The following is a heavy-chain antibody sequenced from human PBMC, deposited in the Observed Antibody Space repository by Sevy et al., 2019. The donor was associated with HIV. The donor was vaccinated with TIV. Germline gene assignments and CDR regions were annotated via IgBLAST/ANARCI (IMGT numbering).Heavy chain of an antibody. J-gene: IGHJ6*02. CDR2: IYSGGST. V-gene: IGHV3-53*01. CDR1: GITFSSYE. Sequence: GGSLRLSCAASGITFSSYEMNWVRQAPGKGLEWVSVIYSGGSTYYADSVKGRFIISRDNSKNTVYLQMNSLRAEDTAVYYCARERSGAYERYFYGMDVWGQGTTVTVSS. CDR3: ARERSGAYERYFYGMDV. D-gene: IGHD6-19*01.